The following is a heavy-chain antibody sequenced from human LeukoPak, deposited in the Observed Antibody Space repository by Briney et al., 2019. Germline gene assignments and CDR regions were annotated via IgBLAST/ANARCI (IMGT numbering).Heavy chain of an antibody. D-gene: IGHD3-22*01. CDR3: AKYANVNYYDSSGYYYGYGMDV. CDR1: GFTFSSYG. V-gene: IGHV3-30*18. Sequence: GGSLRLSRAASGFTFSSYGMHWVRQAPGKGLEWVAVISYDGSNKYYADSVKGRFTISRDNSKNTLYLQMNSLRAEDTAVYYCAKYANVNYYDSSGYYYGYGMDVWGQGTTVTVSS. J-gene: IGHJ6*02. CDR2: ISYDGSNK.